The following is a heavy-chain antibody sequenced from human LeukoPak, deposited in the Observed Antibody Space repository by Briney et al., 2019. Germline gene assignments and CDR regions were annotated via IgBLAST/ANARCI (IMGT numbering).Heavy chain of an antibody. Sequence: GGSLRLSCAASGFTFTSYGMHWVRQAPGKGLEWVAFIHYDGSPKYYADSVKGRFTISRDNAKNSLYLQMNSLRAEDTAVYYCARSTDYYYYMDVWGKGTTVTVSS. CDR1: GFTFTSYG. CDR2: IHYDGSPK. D-gene: IGHD4-17*01. J-gene: IGHJ6*03. CDR3: ARSTDYYYYMDV. V-gene: IGHV3-30*02.